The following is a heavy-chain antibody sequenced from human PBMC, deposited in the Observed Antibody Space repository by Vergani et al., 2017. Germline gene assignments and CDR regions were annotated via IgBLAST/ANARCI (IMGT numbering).Heavy chain of an antibody. V-gene: IGHV1-8*01. CDR1: GYTFTSYD. CDR2: MNPNSGNT. Sequence: QVQLVQSGSALKKPGASVKVSCTASGYTFTSYDINWVRQATGQGLEWMGWMNPNSGNTGYAQKLQGRVTMTRNTSISTAYMELSSLRAEDTALYYCAKDIDVLLWFGEGKSGAFDIWGQGTMVTVSS. CDR3: AKDIDVLLWFGEGKSGAFDI. D-gene: IGHD3-10*01. J-gene: IGHJ3*02.